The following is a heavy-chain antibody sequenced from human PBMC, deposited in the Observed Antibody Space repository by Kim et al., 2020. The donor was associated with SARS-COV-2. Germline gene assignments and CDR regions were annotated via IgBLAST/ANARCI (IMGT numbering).Heavy chain of an antibody. D-gene: IGHD3-10*01. V-gene: IGHV5-51*01. CDR3: ARGDYYGSGSYTPFDY. Sequence: SFQGQVTISADQSISTAYLQWSSLKASDTAMYYCARGDYYGSGSYTPFDYWGQGTLVTVSS. J-gene: IGHJ4*02.